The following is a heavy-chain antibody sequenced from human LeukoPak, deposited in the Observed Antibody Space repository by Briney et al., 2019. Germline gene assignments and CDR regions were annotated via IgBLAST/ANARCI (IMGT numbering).Heavy chain of an antibody. Sequence: ASVKVSCKASGYTFTGYYMHWVRQAPGQGLEWMGWINPNSGGTNYAQTFQGRVTMTRDTSISTAYMELSRLRSDDTAVYYCARASFSKDAFDIWGQGTMVTVSS. D-gene: IGHD2/OR15-2a*01. CDR2: INPNSGGT. CDR1: GYTFTGYY. CDR3: ARASFSKDAFDI. J-gene: IGHJ3*02. V-gene: IGHV1-2*02.